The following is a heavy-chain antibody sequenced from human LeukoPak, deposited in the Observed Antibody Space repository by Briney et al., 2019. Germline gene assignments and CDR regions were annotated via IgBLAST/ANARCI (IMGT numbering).Heavy chain of an antibody. Sequence: GGSLRLSCTTSGFTFSNYPMSWVRQAPEKGLEWLALLGSTAYGGTTKYAASVKGRFTISRDDSKSIAYLQMNSLKTEDTAVYYCTRPYYDYLTGYYSDYWGQGTLVTVSS. CDR1: GFTFSNYP. J-gene: IGHJ4*02. CDR2: LGSTAYGGTT. V-gene: IGHV3-49*04. D-gene: IGHD3-9*01. CDR3: TRPYYDYLTGYYSDY.